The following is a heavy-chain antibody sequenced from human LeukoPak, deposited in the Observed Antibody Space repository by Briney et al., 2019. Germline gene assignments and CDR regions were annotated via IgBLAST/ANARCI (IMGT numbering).Heavy chain of an antibody. J-gene: IGHJ5*02. CDR2: MKPNSGKT. CDR1: GYIFSNYD. Sequence: ASVKVSCKASGYIFSNYDINWVRQAPGQGLEWMGWMKPNSGKTGYEQKFQGRVTMTRDTSISTAYMELTSLRSDDTAVYYCARGHGSGFDPWGQGTLVTVSA. V-gene: IGHV1-8*01. CDR3: ARGHGSGFDP. D-gene: IGHD3-10*01.